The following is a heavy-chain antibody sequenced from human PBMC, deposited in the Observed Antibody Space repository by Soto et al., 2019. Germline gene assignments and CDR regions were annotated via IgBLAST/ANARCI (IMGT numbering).Heavy chain of an antibody. CDR1: GSTFNNAW. CDR3: TTLGFDP. V-gene: IGHV3-15*01. CDR2: IKSKTAGGTT. Sequence: VQLVESGGGLVKPGGSLRLSCVASGSTFNNAWMSWVRQVPGKGLEWVGRIKSKTAGGTTDYAAPVKGRFTISRDDSKNTLYLQMSSLKTDDTAVYYCTTLGFDPWGQGTLVTVSS. J-gene: IGHJ5*02.